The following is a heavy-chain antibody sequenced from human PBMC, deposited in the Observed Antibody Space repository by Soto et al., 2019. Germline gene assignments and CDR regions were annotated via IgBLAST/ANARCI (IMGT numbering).Heavy chain of an antibody. J-gene: IGHJ4*02. Sequence: QVQLVESGGGVVQPGRSLRLSCVASGFTFSRYGMPWVRQAPGKGLEWVAVIWNDGSKQVYDDSVKGRFTISRDNSKNTLYLEMDSLRDEDTSVYYCARDDDYEANAFDLWGQGTLVTVSS. V-gene: IGHV3-33*01. CDR1: GFTFSRYG. D-gene: IGHD4-17*01. CDR3: ARDDDYEANAFDL. CDR2: IWNDGSKQ.